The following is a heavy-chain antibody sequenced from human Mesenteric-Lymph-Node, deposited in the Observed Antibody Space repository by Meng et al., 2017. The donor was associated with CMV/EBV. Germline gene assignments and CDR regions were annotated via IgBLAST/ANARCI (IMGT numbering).Heavy chain of an antibody. D-gene: IGHD3-10*01. CDR3: AKDRRSGQIDP. CDR2: IKQDGSEK. Sequence: GESLKISCAASGFTFSSYWMSWVRQAPGKGLEWVANIKQDGSEKYYVDSVKGRFTISRDNAKNSLYLQMNSLRAEDTAVYYCAKDRRSGQIDPWGQGTLVTVSS. J-gene: IGHJ5*02. V-gene: IGHV3-7*01. CDR1: GFTFSSYW.